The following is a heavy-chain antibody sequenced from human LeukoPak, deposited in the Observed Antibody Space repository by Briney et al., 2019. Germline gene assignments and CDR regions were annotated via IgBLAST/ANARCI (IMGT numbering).Heavy chain of an antibody. CDR2: IYYSGST. J-gene: IGHJ4*02. D-gene: IGHD4-17*01. V-gene: IGHV4-39*07. CDR1: GGSISSSSYY. Sequence: SETLSLTCTVSGGSISSSSYYWGWIRQPPGKGLEWIGSIYYSGSTYYNPSLKSRVTISVDTSKNQFSLKLSSVTAADTAVYYCAREGGVLFYGDSTYYFDYWGQGTLVTVSS. CDR3: AREGGVLFYGDSTYYFDY.